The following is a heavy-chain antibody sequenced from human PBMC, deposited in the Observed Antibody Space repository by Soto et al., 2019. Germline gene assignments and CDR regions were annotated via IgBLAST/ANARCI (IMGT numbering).Heavy chain of an antibody. D-gene: IGHD2-15*01. CDR2: IIPIFGST. J-gene: IGHJ4*02. Sequence: QVQLVQSGAELKKPGSSVKVSCKASGGTFSSYALSWVRQAPGQGLEWMGGIIPIFGSTQYAQKFQGRVTITADESTGTDYMELSSLRSEDTAVYYCASVPLGYCSGGTCYSHLGYWGQGTLVTVSS. V-gene: IGHV1-69*12. CDR3: ASVPLGYCSGGTCYSHLGY. CDR1: GGTFSSYA.